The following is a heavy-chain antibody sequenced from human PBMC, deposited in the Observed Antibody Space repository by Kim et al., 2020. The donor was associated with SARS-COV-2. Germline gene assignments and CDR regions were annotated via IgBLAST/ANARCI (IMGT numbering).Heavy chain of an antibody. CDR3: TRDTTGASSSWYAY. CDR2: IRSKAFGGTT. J-gene: IGHJ4*02. CDR1: GFTFGDYA. Sequence: GGSLRLSCTASGFTFGDYAMSWFRQAPGKGLEWVGFIRSKAFGGTTEYAASVKGRFTISRDDSKSIAHLQMNTLKIEDTAVYYCTRDTTGASSSWYAYWGQGTLVTVSS. V-gene: IGHV3-49*03. D-gene: IGHD6-13*01.